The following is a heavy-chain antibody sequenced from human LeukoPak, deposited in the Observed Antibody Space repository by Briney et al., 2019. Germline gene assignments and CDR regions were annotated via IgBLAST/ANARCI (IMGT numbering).Heavy chain of an antibody. CDR1: GGSISSSSYY. J-gene: IGHJ5*02. CDR3: AGGIMVRGVIAKVVSYWFDP. D-gene: IGHD3-10*01. Sequence: PSETLSLTCTVSGGSISSSSYYWGWIRQPPGKGLEWLGSIYYSGSTYYNPSLKSRVTISVDTSKNQFSLKLSSVTAADTAVYYCAGGIMVRGVIAKVVSYWFDPWGQGTLVTVSS. CDR2: IYYSGST. V-gene: IGHV4-39*01.